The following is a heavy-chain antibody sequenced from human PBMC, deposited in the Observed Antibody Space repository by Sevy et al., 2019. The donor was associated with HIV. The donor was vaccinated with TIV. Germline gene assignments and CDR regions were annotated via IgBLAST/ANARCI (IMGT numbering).Heavy chain of an antibody. V-gene: IGHV3-30-3*01. Sequence: GGPLRLSCAASGFTFTTYPMNWVRQSPGKGLEWVAGISYDGSSKYYADSVKGRFTISRDNSKNTLFLQMDSMRVDDTAADYCARDSGDTSNYAPGETWGQGALVTVSS. D-gene: IGHD2-2*01. CDR3: ARDSGDTSNYAPGET. CDR2: ISYDGSSK. CDR1: GFTFTTYP. J-gene: IGHJ5*02.